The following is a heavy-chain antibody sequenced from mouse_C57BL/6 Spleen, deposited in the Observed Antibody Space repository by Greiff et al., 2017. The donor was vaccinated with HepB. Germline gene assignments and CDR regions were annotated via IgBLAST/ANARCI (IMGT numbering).Heavy chain of an antibody. CDR2: INPGDGDT. CDR3: AKSYCYYVY. V-gene: IGHV1-82*01. J-gene: IGHJ2*01. D-gene: IGHD1-1*01. CDR1: GYAFSSSW. Sequence: VQLQQSGPELVKPGASVKISCKASGYAFSSSWMNWVKQRPGKGLEWIGLINPGDGDTNYNGKFKGKATLTADKSSSTAYMQLSSLTSEDSAVYFCAKSYCYYVYWGQGTTLTVSS.